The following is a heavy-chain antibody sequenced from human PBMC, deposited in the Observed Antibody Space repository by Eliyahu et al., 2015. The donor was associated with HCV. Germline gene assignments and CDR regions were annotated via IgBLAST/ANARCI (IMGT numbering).Heavy chain of an antibody. CDR1: GGSFSGYY. V-gene: IGHV4-34*01. D-gene: IGHD5-18*01. J-gene: IGHJ6*02. CDR2: INHSGST. Sequence: QVQLQQWGAGLLKPSETLSLTCAVYGGSFSGYYWSWIRQPPGKGLEWIGEINHSGSTNYNPSLKSRVTISVDTSKNQFSLKLSSVTAADTAVYYCARGYPEYSYGVQETYYGMDVWGQGTTVTVSS. CDR3: ARGYPEYSYGVQETYYGMDV.